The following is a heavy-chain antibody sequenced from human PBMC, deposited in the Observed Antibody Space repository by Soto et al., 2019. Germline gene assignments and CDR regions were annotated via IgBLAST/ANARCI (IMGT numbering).Heavy chain of an antibody. CDR3: ARGRTIVSPGN. V-gene: IGHV1-2*02. CDR1: GYTFTGYQ. Sequence: QVQVVQSGAEVKKPGASVKVSCKASGYTFTGYQMHWVRQAPGQGLEWMGWFNPNSGVTNYAQKFQGRVTMTGDTSISTAYMELNRLTSDETAVYFCARGRTIVSPGNWGQGTLVSVSS. J-gene: IGHJ4*02. CDR2: FNPNSGVT. D-gene: IGHD2-21*01.